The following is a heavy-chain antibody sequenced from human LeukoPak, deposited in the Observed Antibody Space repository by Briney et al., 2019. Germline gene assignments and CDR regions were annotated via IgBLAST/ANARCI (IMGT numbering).Heavy chain of an antibody. Sequence: SQTLSLTCTVSGGSISSGGYYWSWIRQRPGKGLEWIGYISYSGSTYYNPSLKSRLTISVDTSKNQFSLKLSSVTAADTAVYYCARWRRISMIVVVTNAFDIWGQGTMVTVSS. CDR1: GGSISSGGYY. CDR3: ARWRRISMIVVVTNAFDI. J-gene: IGHJ3*02. V-gene: IGHV4-31*03. D-gene: IGHD3-22*01. CDR2: ISYSGST.